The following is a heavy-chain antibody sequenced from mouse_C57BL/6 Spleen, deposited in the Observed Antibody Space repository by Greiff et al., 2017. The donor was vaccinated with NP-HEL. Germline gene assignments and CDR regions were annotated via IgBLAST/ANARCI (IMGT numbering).Heavy chain of an antibody. V-gene: IGHV5-6*01. CDR2: ISSGGSYT. Sequence: EVQLVESGGDLVKPGGSLKLSCAAFGFTFSSYGMSWVRQTPDKRLEWVATISSGGSYTYYPDSVKGRFTISRDNAKNTLYLQMSSLKSEDTAMYYCARHDYGRSYWYFDVWGTGTTVTVSS. CDR1: GFTFSSYG. D-gene: IGHD1-1*01. J-gene: IGHJ1*03. CDR3: ARHDYGRSYWYFDV.